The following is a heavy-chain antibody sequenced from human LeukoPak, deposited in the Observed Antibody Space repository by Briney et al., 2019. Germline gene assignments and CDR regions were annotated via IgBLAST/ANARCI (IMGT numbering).Heavy chain of an antibody. J-gene: IGHJ5*02. CDR2: IYYSWST. CDR3: ARSPSMYAVANWFDP. D-gene: IGHD2-8*01. CDR1: GGSISSSSYY. Sequence: SETLSLTCTVSGGSISSSSYYWGWIRQPPGKGLEWIGSIYYSWSTYDNPSLKSRVTISVDTSKNQFSLKLSSVTAADTAVYYCARSPSMYAVANWFDPWGQGTLVTVSS. V-gene: IGHV4-39*07.